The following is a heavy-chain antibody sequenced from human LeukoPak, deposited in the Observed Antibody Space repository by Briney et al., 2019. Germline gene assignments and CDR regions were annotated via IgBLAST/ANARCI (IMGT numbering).Heavy chain of an antibody. J-gene: IGHJ4*02. Sequence: SETLSLTCTVSGDSISTTTYYWGWIRQPPGKGLEWIGSLYYGGRPYYNPSLKSRVTISGDASKKQFSLKLTSVTAADTAVYYCTRHENSQPHDYWGQGTLVTVSS. CDR2: LYYGGRP. D-gene: IGHD4-23*01. V-gene: IGHV4-39*01. CDR1: GDSISTTTYY. CDR3: TRHENSQPHDY.